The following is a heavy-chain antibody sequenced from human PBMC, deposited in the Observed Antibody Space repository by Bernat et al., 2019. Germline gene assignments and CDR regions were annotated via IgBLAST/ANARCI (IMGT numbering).Heavy chain of an antibody. J-gene: IGHJ6*01. V-gene: IGHV3-30*02. Sequence: QVQLVESGGGVVQPGGSLRLSCAASGFTFTSYAMHWVRQAPGKGLEWVAFVRYDGSNKYYADSVKGRFTISRDNSKNTLYLQMNSLRPEDTAVYYCAKDHPYGMDVWGQGTTVTVSS. CDR2: VRYDGSNK. CDR3: AKDHPYGMDV. CDR1: GFTFTSYA.